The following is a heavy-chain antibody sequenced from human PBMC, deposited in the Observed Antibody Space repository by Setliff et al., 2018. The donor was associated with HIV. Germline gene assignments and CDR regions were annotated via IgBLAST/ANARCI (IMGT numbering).Heavy chain of an antibody. J-gene: IGHJ5*02. CDR1: GGSLSGYY. Sequence: PSETLSLTCAVYGGSLSGYYWTWIRQPPGKGLEWIGEINHSGSTNYNPSLKSRVTISMDTSKNQFSLKLSSVTAADTAMYYCARGRMATVLIRNWIDPWGQGSLVTVSS. V-gene: IGHV4-34*01. D-gene: IGHD4-4*01. CDR3: ARGRMATVLIRNWIDP. CDR2: INHSGST.